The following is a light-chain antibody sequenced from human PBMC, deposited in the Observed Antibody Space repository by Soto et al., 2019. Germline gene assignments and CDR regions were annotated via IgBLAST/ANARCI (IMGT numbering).Light chain of an antibody. CDR2: DVI. V-gene: IGLV2-11*01. CDR1: SSDVGAYNY. J-gene: IGLJ1*01. Sequence: QSALTQPRSVSGSPGQSVTISCTGTSSDVGAYNYVSWYQQHPGKAPKLMIYDVIKRPSGIPDRFSGFKSGNTASLTIAGLQAEDEADYYCCSYAGNIWVFGTGTKVTVL. CDR3: CSYAGNIWV.